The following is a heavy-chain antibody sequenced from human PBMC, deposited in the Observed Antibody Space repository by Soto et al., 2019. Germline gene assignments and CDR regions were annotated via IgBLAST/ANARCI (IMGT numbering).Heavy chain of an antibody. J-gene: IGHJ4*02. Sequence: QVQLQQWGAGLLKPSETLSLTCAVYGGSFSGYYWSWIRQPPGKGLEWIGEINHSGSTNYNPSLKSRVTISVDTSKNQFSLKLSSVTAADTAVYYCARGPPGVREPTRKADWGQGTLVTVSS. CDR3: ARGPPGVREPTRKAD. CDR2: INHSGST. D-gene: IGHD3-10*01. V-gene: IGHV4-34*01. CDR1: GGSFSGYY.